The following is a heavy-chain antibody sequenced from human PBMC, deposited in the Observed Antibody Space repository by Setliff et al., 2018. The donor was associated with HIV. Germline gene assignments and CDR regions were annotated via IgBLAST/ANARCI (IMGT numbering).Heavy chain of an antibody. J-gene: IGHJ5*02. CDR1: GVSMCSHY. V-gene: IGHV4-59*11. CDR2: ICYSGTT. CDR3: ARHRRDYYGSWGYSA. Sequence: KPSETLSLTCTVSGVSMCSHYWSWIRQAPGQPPNKGLEWIGNICYSGTTNYNPSLKSRVTISVDTSKTQFHLRLSSVNAADTAVYYCARHRRDYYGSWGYSAWGQGTLVTVSS. D-gene: IGHD3-10*01.